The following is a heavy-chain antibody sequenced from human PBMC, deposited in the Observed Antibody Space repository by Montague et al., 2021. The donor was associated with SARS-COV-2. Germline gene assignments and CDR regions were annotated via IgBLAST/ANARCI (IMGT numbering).Heavy chain of an antibody. J-gene: IGHJ4*02. D-gene: IGHD3-3*01. CDR1: GGSISSSSYY. CDR3: ARRPTSSVTIFGVDQLRGGFDF. Sequence: SETLSLTCTVSGGSISSSSYYWGWIRQPPGKGLEWIGSIYYSGSTYYNPSLKSRVTISVDTSKNQFSLKLSSVTAADTAVYYCARRPTSSVTIFGVDQLRGGFDFWGQGTLVTVSS. V-gene: IGHV4-39*01. CDR2: IYYSGST.